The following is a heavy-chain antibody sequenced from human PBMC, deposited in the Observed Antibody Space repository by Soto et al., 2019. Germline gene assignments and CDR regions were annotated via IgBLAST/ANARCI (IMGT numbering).Heavy chain of an antibody. CDR3: ARDGEAEFLDAFDI. D-gene: IGHD2-21*01. Sequence: QVQLQESGPGLVKPSQTLSLTCTVSGGSISSGGYYWSWIRQHPGKGLEWIGYIYYSGSTYYNPSLKSRVSISVDTSKNQFSLKLSSVTAADTAVYYCARDGEAEFLDAFDIWGQGTMVTVSS. J-gene: IGHJ3*02. CDR1: GGSISSGGYY. V-gene: IGHV4-31*03. CDR2: IYYSGST.